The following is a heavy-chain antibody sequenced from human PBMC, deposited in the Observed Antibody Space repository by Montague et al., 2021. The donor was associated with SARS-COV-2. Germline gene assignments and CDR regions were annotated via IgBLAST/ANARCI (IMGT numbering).Heavy chain of an antibody. CDR3: ARLGDGIVPSPILGLGPYYSFYYRDV. Sequence: SETLSLTCAVSGGSFSRYYWSWIRQPPGKGLEWIGEISQSGNTKYNPSLQSRVSISLDTSRNQLSLKVSSVTAADAAIYYCARLGDGIVPSPILGLGPYYSFYYRDVWGKGTTVTVSS. J-gene: IGHJ6*03. V-gene: IGHV4-34*01. D-gene: IGHD2-2*02. CDR1: GGSFSRYY. CDR2: ISQSGNT.